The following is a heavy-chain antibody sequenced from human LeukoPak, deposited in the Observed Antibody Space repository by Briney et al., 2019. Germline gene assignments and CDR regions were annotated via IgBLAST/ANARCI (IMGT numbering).Heavy chain of an antibody. CDR2: INHSGST. Sequence: PSETLSLTCAVYGGSFSGYYWSWIRQPPGKGLEWIGEINHSGSTNYNPSLKSRVTLSVDTSKNQFSLKLSSVTAADTAVYYCARGISFGHYYGMDVWGQGTTVTVSS. CDR3: ARGISFGHYYGMDV. D-gene: IGHD3/OR15-3a*01. J-gene: IGHJ6*02. V-gene: IGHV4-34*01. CDR1: GGSFSGYY.